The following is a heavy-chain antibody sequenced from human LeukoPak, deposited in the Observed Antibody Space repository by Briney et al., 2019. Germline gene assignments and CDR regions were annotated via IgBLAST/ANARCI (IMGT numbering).Heavy chain of an antibody. CDR1: GFTFDDYA. V-gene: IGHV3-9*01. J-gene: IGHJ4*02. D-gene: IGHD5-18*01. Sequence: PGGSLRLSCAASGFTFDDYAMHWVRQAPGKGLEWVSDISWNSGSIGYADSVKGRFTISRDNAKNSLYLQMNSLRAEDTALYYCAKGRYSYGFDYWGQGTLVTVSS. CDR3: AKGRYSYGFDY. CDR2: ISWNSGSI.